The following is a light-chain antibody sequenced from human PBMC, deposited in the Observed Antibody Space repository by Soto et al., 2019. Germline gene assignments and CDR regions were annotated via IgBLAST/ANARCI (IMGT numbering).Light chain of an antibody. CDR3: MQALQTPYT. CDR1: QSLLHSNGYNY. V-gene: IGKV2-28*01. J-gene: IGKJ2*01. Sequence: DIVMTQSPLSLPVTPGEPASISCRSSQSLLHSNGYNYLDWYLQKPGQSQQLLIYLGSNRASAVHDRFSGSGLRTDFTLRISRVEAEDVGVYYCMQALQTPYTFGQGTKLEIK. CDR2: LGS.